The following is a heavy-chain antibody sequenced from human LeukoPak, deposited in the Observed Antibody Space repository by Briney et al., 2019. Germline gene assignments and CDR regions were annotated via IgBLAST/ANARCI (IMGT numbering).Heavy chain of an antibody. CDR2: LSGGGGGT. Sequence: GGSLRLSCAASGFTFSTYAMSWVRPAPGKGLEWVSALSGGGGGTYDADYVKGRFTISRDNSKNTLYLQMNSLRAEDTAVYYCAKDRLAYCSSTSCYNDAFDIWGQGTMVTVSS. J-gene: IGHJ3*02. V-gene: IGHV3-23*01. CDR3: AKDRLAYCSSTSCYNDAFDI. CDR1: GFTFSTYA. D-gene: IGHD2-2*02.